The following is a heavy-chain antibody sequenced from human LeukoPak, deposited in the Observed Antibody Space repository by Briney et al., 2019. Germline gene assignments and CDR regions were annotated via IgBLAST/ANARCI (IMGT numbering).Heavy chain of an antibody. D-gene: IGHD3-10*01. CDR3: ARDVWFGAGRTFDY. CDR2: ISWNSGSI. CDR1: GFTFDDYA. J-gene: IGHJ4*02. V-gene: IGHV3-9*01. Sequence: GGSLRLSCAASGFTFDDYAIHWVRQAPGKGLEWVSSISWNSGSIGYADSVKGRFTISRDNAKNSLCLQMNSLRAEDTAVYYCARDVWFGAGRTFDYWGQGTLVTVSS.